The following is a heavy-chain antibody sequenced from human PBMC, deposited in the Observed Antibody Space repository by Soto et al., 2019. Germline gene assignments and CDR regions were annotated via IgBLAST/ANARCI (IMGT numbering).Heavy chain of an antibody. CDR2: ISWNSGSI. Sequence: EVQLVESGGGLVQPGRSLRLSCAASGFTFDDYAMHWVRQAPGKGLEWVSGISWNSGSIGYAGSVKGRFTISRDNAKNSLYLQMNSLRAEDTALYYCAAIPYGDYVYYYYYYMDVWGKGTTVTVSS. V-gene: IGHV3-9*01. CDR1: GFTFDDYA. D-gene: IGHD4-17*01. J-gene: IGHJ6*03. CDR3: AAIPYGDYVYYYYYYMDV.